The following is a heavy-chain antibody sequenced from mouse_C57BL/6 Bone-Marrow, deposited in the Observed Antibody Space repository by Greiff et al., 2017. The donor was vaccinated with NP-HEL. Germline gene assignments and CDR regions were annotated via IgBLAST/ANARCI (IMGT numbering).Heavy chain of an antibody. J-gene: IGHJ3*01. CDR3: ARTDGYYEAWFAY. Sequence: DVHLVESGGGLVQPGGSLKLSCAASGIDFSRYWMGWVRRAPGKGLEWIGEINPDSSTINYAPSLKDKFIISRDNAKNTLYLQMSKVRSEDTALYYCARTDGYYEAWFAYWGQGTLVTVSA. CDR2: INPDSSTI. V-gene: IGHV4-1*01. D-gene: IGHD2-3*01. CDR1: GIDFSRYW.